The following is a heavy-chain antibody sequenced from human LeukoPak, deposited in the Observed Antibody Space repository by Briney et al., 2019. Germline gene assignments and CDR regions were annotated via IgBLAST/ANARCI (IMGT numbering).Heavy chain of an antibody. Sequence: GGSLRLSCAASGFTFSSYSMNWVRQAPGKGLEWVSYISSSSSSIYYADSVKGRFTISRDNAKNSLYLQMNSLRAEDTAVYYCARDVGGIAAAPVDYWGQGTLVTVSS. D-gene: IGHD6-13*01. V-gene: IGHV3-48*01. CDR3: ARDVGGIAAAPVDY. J-gene: IGHJ4*02. CDR1: GFTFSSYS. CDR2: ISSSSSSI.